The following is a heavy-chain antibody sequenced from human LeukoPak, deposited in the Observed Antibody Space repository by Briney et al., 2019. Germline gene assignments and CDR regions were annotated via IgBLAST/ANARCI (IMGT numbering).Heavy chain of an antibody. V-gene: IGHV1-69*13. CDR3: ATATNWSPPSYYYYYGMDV. CDR2: IIPIFGTA. CDR1: GGTFISYA. D-gene: IGHD7-27*01. Sequence: ASVKVSCKASGGTFISYAISWVRQAPGQGLEWMGGIIPIFGTANYAQKFQGRVTITADESTSTAYMELSSLRSEDTAVYYCATATNWSPPSYYYYYGMDVWGQGTTVTVSS. J-gene: IGHJ6*02.